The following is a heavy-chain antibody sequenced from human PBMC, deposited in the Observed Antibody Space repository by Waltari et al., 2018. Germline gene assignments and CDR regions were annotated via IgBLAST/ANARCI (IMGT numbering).Heavy chain of an antibody. V-gene: IGHV4-34*01. CDR3: AREGSDPYYYYYGMDV. D-gene: IGHD2-21*02. CDR2: INHSGST. CDR1: GGSFSGYY. Sequence: TCAVYGGSFSGYYWSWIRQPPGKGLEWIGEINHSGSTNYNPSLKSRVTISVDTSKNQFSLKLSSVTAADTAVYYCAREGSDPYYYYYGMDVWGQGTTVTVSS. J-gene: IGHJ6*02.